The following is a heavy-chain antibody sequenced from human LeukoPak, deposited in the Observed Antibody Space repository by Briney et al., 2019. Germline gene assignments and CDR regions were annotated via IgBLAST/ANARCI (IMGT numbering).Heavy chain of an antibody. CDR3: ARDLEEGRYFDWLSYYYYYGMDV. V-gene: IGHV1-3*01. D-gene: IGHD3-9*01. CDR1: GGTFSSYA. Sequence: PGASVKVSCKASGGTFSSYAISWVRQVPGQGLEWMGWINAGNGNTKYSQKFQGRVTITRDTSASTAYMELSSLRSEDTAVYYCARDLEEGRYFDWLSYYYYYGMDVWGQGTTVTVSS. J-gene: IGHJ6*02. CDR2: INAGNGNT.